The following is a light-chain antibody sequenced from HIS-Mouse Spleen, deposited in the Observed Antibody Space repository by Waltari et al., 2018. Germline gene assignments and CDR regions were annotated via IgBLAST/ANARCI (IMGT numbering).Light chain of an antibody. CDR1: QSVSSY. Sequence: EIVLTQSPATLSLSPGERATLSCRASQSVSSYLAWYQPKPGQAPRLLIDDASNRATGIPARFSGSGSGTDFTLTISSLEPEDFAVYYCQQRSNWPYTFGQGTKLEIK. V-gene: IGKV3-11*01. CDR2: DAS. J-gene: IGKJ2*01. CDR3: QQRSNWPYT.